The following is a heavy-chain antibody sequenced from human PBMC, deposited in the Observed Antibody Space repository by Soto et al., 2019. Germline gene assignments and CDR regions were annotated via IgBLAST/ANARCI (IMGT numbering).Heavy chain of an antibody. CDR2: INPYNGNT. Sequence: ASVKVSCKASGYTFTSYGISWVRQAPGQGLEWMAWINPYNGNTKYAEKFLGRVTVTTDTSTATAYMEVRRLTSDDTAVFYCARVGVGIAAPRVWPYWGQGNPVTVSS. CDR3: ARVGVGIAAPRVWPY. J-gene: IGHJ4*02. V-gene: IGHV1-18*01. D-gene: IGHD6-13*01. CDR1: GYTFTSYG.